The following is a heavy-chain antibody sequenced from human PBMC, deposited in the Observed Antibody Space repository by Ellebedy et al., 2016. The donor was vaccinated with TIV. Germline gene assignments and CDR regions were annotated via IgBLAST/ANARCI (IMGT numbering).Heavy chain of an antibody. D-gene: IGHD3-10*01. J-gene: IGHJ5*02. V-gene: IGHV6-1*01. CDR2: AYYRSKWYI. CDR1: GDSVSGYSVA. Sequence: SQTLSLTCXISGDSVSGYSVAWNWIRQSPSRGLEWLGRAYYRSKWYIYYAQSVQSRLTINPDTSKNQISLQLNSVTPEDTAVYYCARDFTTIRGLMNPFDHWGQGILVTVSS. CDR3: ARDFTTIRGLMNPFDH.